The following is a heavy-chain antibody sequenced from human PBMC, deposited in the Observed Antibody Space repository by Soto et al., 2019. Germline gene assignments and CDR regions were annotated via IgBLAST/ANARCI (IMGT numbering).Heavy chain of an antibody. D-gene: IGHD3-22*01. CDR3: ARDSDSTYYYDSSVYSPFDY. CDR2: ISAYNGNT. Sequence: ASVKVSCKASGYTFTGYYMHWVRQAPGQGLEWMGWISAYNGNTNYAQKLQGRVTMTTDTSTSTAYMELRSLRSDDTAVYYCARDSDSTYYYDSSVYSPFDYWGQGTLVTVSS. J-gene: IGHJ4*02. CDR1: GYTFTGYY. V-gene: IGHV1-18*04.